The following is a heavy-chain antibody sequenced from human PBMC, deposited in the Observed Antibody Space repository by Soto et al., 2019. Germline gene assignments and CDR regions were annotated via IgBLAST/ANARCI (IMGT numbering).Heavy chain of an antibody. V-gene: IGHV2-5*02. J-gene: IGHJ6*02. CDR2: IHWDDDK. Sequence: QITLKESGPTLVKPTQTLTLTCTCSGFSLSSTGVGVGWIRQPPGKALEWLALIHWDDDKRFSPSVKSRVTTTQDTSKNQVLHTKTNMVPVDAATYYCVHFRRDGYNYLQSYYYDALDVWGQGPTVTVSS. CDR3: VHFRRDGYNYLQSYYYDALDV. D-gene: IGHD1-1*01. CDR1: GFSLSSTGVG.